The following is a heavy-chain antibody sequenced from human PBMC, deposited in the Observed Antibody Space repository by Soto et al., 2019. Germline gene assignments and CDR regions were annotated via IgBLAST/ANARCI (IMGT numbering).Heavy chain of an antibody. Sequence: EVQLVESGGGLVQPGGSLRLSCAASGFTFSSYWMHWVRQAPGKGLVWVSRINSDGSSTSYADSVKGRFTISRDNAKNTLYLQMNSLRAEDTAVYYCARAVETRAVAGTYTWAFDYWGQGTLVTVSS. J-gene: IGHJ4*02. CDR2: INSDGSST. D-gene: IGHD6-19*01. CDR3: ARAVETRAVAGTYTWAFDY. CDR1: GFTFSSYW. V-gene: IGHV3-74*01.